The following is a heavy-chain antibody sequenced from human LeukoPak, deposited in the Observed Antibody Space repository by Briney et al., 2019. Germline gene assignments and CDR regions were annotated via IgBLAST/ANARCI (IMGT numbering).Heavy chain of an antibody. CDR1: GFTFDYYA. Sequence: GRSLRLSCAASGFTFDYYAMHWVRQAPGKGLEWVSGISWNSGSMGYADSVKGRFTISRDNAKNSLYLQMNSLKTEDTALYYCAKDMGYGDNQAPDYWGQGTLVTVAS. CDR3: AKDMGYGDNQAPDY. V-gene: IGHV3-9*01. D-gene: IGHD4-17*01. J-gene: IGHJ4*02. CDR2: ISWNSGSM.